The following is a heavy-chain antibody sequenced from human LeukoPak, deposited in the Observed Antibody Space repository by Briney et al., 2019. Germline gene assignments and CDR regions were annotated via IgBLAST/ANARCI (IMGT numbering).Heavy chain of an antibody. D-gene: IGHD6-19*01. CDR2: IWYDGSQK. V-gene: IGHV3-33*01. Sequence: GRSLRLSCGASGFTFSSYGMHWVRQAPGKGLEWVAVIWYDGSQKYYADSVKGRFTISRDNSKNVLYLQMNSLRVEDTAMYYCTRLYRSGWYVPWGLGTLVTVSS. CDR3: TRLYRSGWYVP. J-gene: IGHJ5*02. CDR1: GFTFSSYG.